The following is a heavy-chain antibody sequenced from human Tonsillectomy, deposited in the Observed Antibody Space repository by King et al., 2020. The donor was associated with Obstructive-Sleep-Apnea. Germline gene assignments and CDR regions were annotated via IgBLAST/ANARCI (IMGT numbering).Heavy chain of an antibody. CDR2: GRDKGNSYTT. Sequence: VQLVESGGGLVQPGGSLRLSCAASGFTFSDHYMDWVRQAPGKGLEWVGRGRDKGNSYTTENAASLKNRITNSRDDSKNSLYLQMKRLKTEDTAVYYCARVYCSGGTCYSGGDDFWGQGTLVTVSS. D-gene: IGHD2-15*01. CDR3: ARVYCSGGTCYSGGDDF. CDR1: GFTFSDHY. V-gene: IGHV3-72*01. J-gene: IGHJ4*02.